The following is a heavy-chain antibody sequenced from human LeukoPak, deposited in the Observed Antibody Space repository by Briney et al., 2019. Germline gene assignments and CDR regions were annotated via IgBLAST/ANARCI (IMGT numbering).Heavy chain of an antibody. V-gene: IGHV4-4*07. J-gene: IGHJ1*01. Sequence: SETLSLTCTVSGGSVSSYYWSWIRQPAGKGLEWIGRIYTSGSTNYNPSLKSRVTMSVDTSKNQFSLKLSSVTAADTAVYYCATSAAGTRRYFQHWGQGTLVTVSS. D-gene: IGHD6-13*01. CDR1: GGSVSSYY. CDR3: ATSAAGTRRYFQH. CDR2: IYTSGST.